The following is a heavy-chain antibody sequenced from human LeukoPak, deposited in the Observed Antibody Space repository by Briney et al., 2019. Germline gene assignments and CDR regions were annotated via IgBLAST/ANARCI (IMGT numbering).Heavy chain of an antibody. CDR3: ARGRGQSPSPPHFDY. Sequence: SETLSLTCTVSGGSISSYYWSWIRQPPGKGLEWIGEINHSGSTNYNPSLKSRVTISVDTSKNQFSLKLSSVTSADTAVYYCARGRGQSPSPPHFDYWGQGTLVTVSS. V-gene: IGHV4-34*01. CDR1: GGSISSYY. CDR2: INHSGST. J-gene: IGHJ4*02.